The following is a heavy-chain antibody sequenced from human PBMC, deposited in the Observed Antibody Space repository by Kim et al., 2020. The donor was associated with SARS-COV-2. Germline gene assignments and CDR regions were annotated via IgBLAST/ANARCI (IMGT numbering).Heavy chain of an antibody. D-gene: IGHD3-16*01. J-gene: IGHJ5*02. CDR1: GFTFSDYY. CDR3: AGTGTSYWGSPDH. CDR2: ISGTGTYT. Sequence: GGSLRLSCAASGFTFSDYYMSWIRQTPGKGLEWVSYISGTGTYTNYADSVKGRFTISRDNAKNSLYLQIDSLRAEDTAVYYCAGTGTSYWGSPDHWGQGT. V-gene: IGHV3-11*03.